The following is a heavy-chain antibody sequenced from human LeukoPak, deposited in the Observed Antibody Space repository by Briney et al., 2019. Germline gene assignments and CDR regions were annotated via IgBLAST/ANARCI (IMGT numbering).Heavy chain of an antibody. D-gene: IGHD6-25*01. Sequence: SETLSLTCAVYGGSFSGYYWSWIRQPPGKGLEWIGEINHSGSTNYNPSLKSRVTTSVDTSKNQFSLKLSSVTAADTAVYYCARIGLQRVFDYWGQGTLVTVSS. J-gene: IGHJ4*02. CDR3: ARIGLQRVFDY. CDR1: GGSFSGYY. CDR2: INHSGST. V-gene: IGHV4-34*01.